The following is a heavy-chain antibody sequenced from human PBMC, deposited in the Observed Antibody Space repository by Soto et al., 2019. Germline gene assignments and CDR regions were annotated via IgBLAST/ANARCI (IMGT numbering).Heavy chain of an antibody. CDR2: ISFDGSNK. Sequence: GGSLRLSCAASGFTFSSYAMHWVRQAPGKGLEWVAVISFDGSNKYYADSVRGRFTISRDNSRNTPYLQISSLRAEDTSVFYCARGAGYGANSAVFVWGQGTLVTVSS. CDR1: GFTFSSYA. V-gene: IGHV3-30-3*01. D-gene: IGHD4-17*01. J-gene: IGHJ4*02. CDR3: ARGAGYGANSAVFV.